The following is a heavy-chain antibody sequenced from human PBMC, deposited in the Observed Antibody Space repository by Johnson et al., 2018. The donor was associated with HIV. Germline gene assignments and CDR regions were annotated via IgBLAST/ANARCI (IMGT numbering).Heavy chain of an antibody. CDR1: GFTFSYAW. D-gene: IGHD6-13*01. Sequence: VQLVESGGGLVQPGGSLRLSCAASGFTFSYAWMSWVRQAPGKGLEWVSGISWNSDSTDYADSVKGRFTVSRDSAKNSLYLQMNSLRAEDTAVYYCASSNVVGYSNYPDAFDIWGQGTMVTVSS. CDR3: ASSNVVGYSNYPDAFDI. CDR2: ISWNSDST. V-gene: IGHV3-20*04. J-gene: IGHJ3*02.